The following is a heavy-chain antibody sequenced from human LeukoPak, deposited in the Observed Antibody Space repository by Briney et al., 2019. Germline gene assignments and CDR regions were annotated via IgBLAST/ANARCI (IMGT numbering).Heavy chain of an antibody. CDR2: ISPYSGNT. V-gene: IGHV1-18*01. D-gene: IGHD3-10*01. CDR1: GYTFASYG. Sequence: ASVKVSCKASGYTFASYGISWARQAPGQGLEWMGWISPYSGNTNYAQRVQDRVTMTTDTSTSTAYMELRSLRSDDTAIYYCARSITMIRGIHDNFDTWGQGTMVTVSS. CDR3: ARSITMIRGIHDNFDT. J-gene: IGHJ3*02.